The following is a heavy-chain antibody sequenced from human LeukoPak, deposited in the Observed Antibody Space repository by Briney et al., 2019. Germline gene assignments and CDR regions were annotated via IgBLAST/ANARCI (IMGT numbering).Heavy chain of an antibody. V-gene: IGHV4-34*01. J-gene: IGHJ4*02. CDR1: GGSFSGYY. Sequence: PSETLSLTCAVYGGSFSGYYWSWIRQPPGKGLEWIGEINQSGSTNYNPSLKSRVTISVDTSKNQFSLKLSSVTAADTAVYFCARHGASGSYLYYFDYWGQGTLVTVSS. CDR3: ARHGASGSYLYYFDY. CDR2: INQSGST. D-gene: IGHD1-26*01.